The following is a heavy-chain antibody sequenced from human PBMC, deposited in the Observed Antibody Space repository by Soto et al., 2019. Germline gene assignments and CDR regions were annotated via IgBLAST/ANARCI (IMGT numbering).Heavy chain of an antibody. Sequence: PSETLSLTCTVSGGSISSYYWSWIRQPPGKGLEWIGYIYYSGITNYNPSLKSRVTISVDTSKNQFSLKLSSVTAADTAVYYCASRSSGWYFDYWGQGTLVTVSS. CDR3: ASRSSGWYFDY. CDR1: GGSISSYY. D-gene: IGHD6-19*01. CDR2: IYYSGIT. J-gene: IGHJ4*02. V-gene: IGHV4-59*01.